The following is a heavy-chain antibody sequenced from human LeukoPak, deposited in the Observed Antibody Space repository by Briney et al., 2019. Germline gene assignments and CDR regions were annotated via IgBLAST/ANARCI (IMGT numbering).Heavy chain of an antibody. CDR2: IIPIFGTA. CDR3: ARNYYDSSGYYYS. D-gene: IGHD3-22*01. CDR1: GGSFSSYA. V-gene: IGHV1-69*05. J-gene: IGHJ4*02. Sequence: GASVKVSCKASGGSFSSYAISWVRQAPGQGLEWMGGIIPIFGTANYAQKLQGRVTITTDKSTSTACMELSSLRSEDTAVYYCARNYYDSSGYYYSWGQGTLVTVSS.